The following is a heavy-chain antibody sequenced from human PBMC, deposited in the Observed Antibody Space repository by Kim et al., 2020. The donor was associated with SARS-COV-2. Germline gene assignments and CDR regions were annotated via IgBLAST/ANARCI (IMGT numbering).Heavy chain of an antibody. V-gene: IGHV4-39*01. CDR2: IYYSGST. CDR3: ARQGIVLRYFDWLSSEGSWFDP. CDR1: GGSISSSSYY. D-gene: IGHD3-9*01. Sequence: SETLSLTCTVSGGSISSSSYYWGWIRQPPGKGLEWIGSIYYSGSTYYNPSLKSRVTISVDTSKNQFSLKLSSVTAADMAVYYCARQGIVLRYFDWLSSEGSWFDPWGQGTLVTVSS. J-gene: IGHJ5*02.